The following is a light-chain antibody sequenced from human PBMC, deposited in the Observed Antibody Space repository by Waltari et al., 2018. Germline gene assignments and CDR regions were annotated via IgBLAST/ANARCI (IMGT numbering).Light chain of an antibody. CDR2: DVT. Sequence: QSVLTQPASLSGSLGQSITLPSPGPTSEVGGYNYFPRYQQYPGKAPRLMIYDVTKRPSGVSNRFSGSKSGNTASLTISGLQAEDEADYYCSSYTSSGTLRIFGGGTKVTAL. V-gene: IGLV2-14*01. CDR3: SSYTSSGTLRI. J-gene: IGLJ2*01. CDR1: TSEVGGYNY.